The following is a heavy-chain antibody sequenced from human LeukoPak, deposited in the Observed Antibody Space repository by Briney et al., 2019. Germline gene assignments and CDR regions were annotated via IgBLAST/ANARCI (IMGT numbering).Heavy chain of an antibody. D-gene: IGHD3-3*01. CDR3: ACITIFGVAAIIDY. J-gene: IGHJ4*02. CDR1: GGSISSSSYY. V-gene: IGHV4-39*01. CDR2: IYYSGST. Sequence: SETLSLTCTVSGGSISSSSYYWGWIRQPPGKGLEWIGSIYYSGSTYYNPSLKSRVTISVDTSKNQFSLKLSSVTAADTAVYYCACITIFGVAAIIDYWGQGTLVTVSS.